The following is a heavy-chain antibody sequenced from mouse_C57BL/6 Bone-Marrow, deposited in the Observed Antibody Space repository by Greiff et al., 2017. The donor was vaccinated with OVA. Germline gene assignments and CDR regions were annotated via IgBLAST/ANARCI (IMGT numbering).Heavy chain of an antibody. CDR3: ARKGYYYGSSADV. Sequence: VMLVESGAELARPGASVKLSCKASGYTFTSYGISWVKQRTGQGLEWIGEIYPRSGNTYYNEKFKGKATLTADKSSSTAYMELRSLTSEDSAVYFCARKGYYYGSSADVWGTGTTVTVSS. V-gene: IGHV1-81*01. D-gene: IGHD1-1*01. CDR1: GYTFTSYG. J-gene: IGHJ1*03. CDR2: IYPRSGNT.